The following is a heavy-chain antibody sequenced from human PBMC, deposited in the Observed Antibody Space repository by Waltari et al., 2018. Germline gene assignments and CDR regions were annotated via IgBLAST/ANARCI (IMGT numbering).Heavy chain of an antibody. D-gene: IGHD1-1*01. Sequence: EVQLVESGGGLVKPGGSLRLSCAASGFTFSSYSMNWVRQAPGKGLEWVSSISSSSSYRYYADSGKGRFTISRDNAKNSLYLQMNSLRAEDTAVYYCARATMWDYWGQGTLVTVSS. J-gene: IGHJ4*02. V-gene: IGHV3-21*01. CDR3: ARATMWDY. CDR2: ISSSSSYR. CDR1: GFTFSSYS.